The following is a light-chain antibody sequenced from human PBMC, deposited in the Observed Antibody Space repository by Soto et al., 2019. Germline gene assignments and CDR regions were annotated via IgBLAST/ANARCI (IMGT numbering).Light chain of an antibody. CDR3: QQYYSYPSYT. V-gene: IGKV1-8*01. Sequence: AIRMTQSPSSLSASTGDRVTITCRASQGISSYLAWYQQKPGKAPKLLIYAASTLQSGVPSRFSGSGSGTDFTLTISCLQSEDFATYYWQQYYSYPSYTFGQGTKLEIK. J-gene: IGKJ2*01. CDR2: AAS. CDR1: QGISSY.